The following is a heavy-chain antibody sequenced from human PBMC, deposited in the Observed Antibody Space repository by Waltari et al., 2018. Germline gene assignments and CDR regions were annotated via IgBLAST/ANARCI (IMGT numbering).Heavy chain of an antibody. Sequence: QVHLVQSGAEVRKPGSSVKVSCEASGGSFGTYAIAWVRPAPGQGLEWMAGIIPIYGTPNYAQKFQGRVNVAADELTRTAYMELSSLRSDDTAIYYCAKRIVGGPFDVWGQGTMVTVSS. V-gene: IGHV1-69*12. CDR3: AKRIVGGPFDV. CDR2: IIPIYGTP. D-gene: IGHD1-26*01. CDR1: GGSFGTYA. J-gene: IGHJ3*01.